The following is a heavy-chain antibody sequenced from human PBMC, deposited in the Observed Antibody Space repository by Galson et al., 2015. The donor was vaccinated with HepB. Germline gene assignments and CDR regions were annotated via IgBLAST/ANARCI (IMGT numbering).Heavy chain of an antibody. D-gene: IGHD3-3*01. CDR3: ATPFLSERITIFGVVPYSYYGMDV. V-gene: IGHV1-69*06. J-gene: IGHJ6*02. CDR1: GGTFSGSA. Sequence: SVKVSCKASGGTFSGSAFSWVRQAPEQGLEWMGGIIPTFETADYAQKFQGRLTITADKSTSTAYMELSSLRSEDTAVYFCATPFLSERITIFGVVPYSYYGMDVWGQGTTVTVSS. CDR2: IIPTFETA.